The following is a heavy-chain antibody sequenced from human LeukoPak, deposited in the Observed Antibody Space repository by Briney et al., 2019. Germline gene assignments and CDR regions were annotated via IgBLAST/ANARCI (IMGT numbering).Heavy chain of an antibody. V-gene: IGHV3-23*01. Sequence: GGYLRLSCAASGFTCSSYAMSWVGTAPGKELEWVSAISGSSGSSYYADPVKGRLTMSSDNTKNTLYLQMHSLRAEDTAVYYCAKDHQPTFGVVTSRGWYYYYDMDVWGQGTTVTVSS. CDR2: ISGSSGSS. CDR1: GFTCSSYA. J-gene: IGHJ6*01. D-gene: IGHD3-22*01. CDR3: AKDHQPTFGVVTSRGWYYYYDMDV.